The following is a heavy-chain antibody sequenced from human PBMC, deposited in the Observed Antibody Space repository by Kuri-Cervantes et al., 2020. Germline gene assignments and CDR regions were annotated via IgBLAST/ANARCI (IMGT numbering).Heavy chain of an antibody. CDR2: INPNSGGT. CDR1: GYTFTGYY. D-gene: IGHD2-15*01. V-gene: IGHV1-2*02. CDR3: ARSYCSGGSCYFRELGSGFYY. Sequence: GSVKVSCKASGYTFTGYYMHWVRQAPRQGLAWMGWINPNSGGTNYAQKFQGRVTMTRNTSISTANMELRRLRSDDTAVYYCARSYCSGGSCYFRELGSGFYYWGQGTLVTVSS. J-gene: IGHJ4*02.